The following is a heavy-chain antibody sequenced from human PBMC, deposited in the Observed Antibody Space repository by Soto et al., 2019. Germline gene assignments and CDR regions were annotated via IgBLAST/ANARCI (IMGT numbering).Heavy chain of an antibody. D-gene: IGHD2-15*01. V-gene: IGHV4-39*02. CDR3: AREDPYCSGGSCYSYY. CDR2: IYYSGNT. J-gene: IGHJ4*02. CDR1: GGSISSSSYN. Sequence: SETLALTCTVAGGSISSSSYNWGWIRQSPGKGLEWIGSIYYSGNTYYNPSLKSRVTISVDTSKNQFSLKLNSVTAADAAVYYCAREDPYCSGGSCYSYYWGQGTLVTVSS.